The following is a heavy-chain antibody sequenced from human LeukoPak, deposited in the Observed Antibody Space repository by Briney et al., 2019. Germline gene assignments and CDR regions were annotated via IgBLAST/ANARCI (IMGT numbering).Heavy chain of an antibody. Sequence: SETLSLTCTVSGGSISSYFWSWIPQPPGKGLEWIGYVYYSGSTNYNPSLKSRVTISVDTSKRQFSLKLSSATAADTAVYYCARVLDLSKRGLDALDIWGQGTMVTVSS. CDR2: VYYSGST. CDR1: GGSISSYF. J-gene: IGHJ3*02. V-gene: IGHV4-59*01. D-gene: IGHD3-16*01. CDR3: ARVLDLSKRGLDALDI.